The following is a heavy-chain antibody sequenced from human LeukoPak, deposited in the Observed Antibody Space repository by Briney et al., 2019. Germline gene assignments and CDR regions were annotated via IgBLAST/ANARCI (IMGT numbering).Heavy chain of an antibody. CDR3: AKFPDGYNSDY. Sequence: GGSLRLSCAAPGFTFSNYAMPWVRQAPGKGLEWVSTISGSGGSTYYADSVKGRFTISRDNSKNTLYLQMNSLRAEDTAVYYCAKFPDGYNSDYWGQGTLVTVSS. J-gene: IGHJ4*02. CDR2: ISGSGGST. D-gene: IGHD5-24*01. V-gene: IGHV3-23*01. CDR1: GFTFSNYA.